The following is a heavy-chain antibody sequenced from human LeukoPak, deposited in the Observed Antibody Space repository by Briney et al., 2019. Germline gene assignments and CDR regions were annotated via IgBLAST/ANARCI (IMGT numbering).Heavy chain of an antibody. V-gene: IGHV3-21*01. CDR3: ATDGRSSDWYGFDY. CDR1: GFTFSTYS. Sequence: GGSLRLSCAASGFTFSTYSMNWVRQAPGKGLEWVSSITSPVGSIYYADSLKGRITISRDNARSSLYLQMNSLRAEDTAVYYCATDGRSSDWYGFDYWGQGTLLTVSS. CDR2: ITSPVGSI. J-gene: IGHJ4*02. D-gene: IGHD6-19*01.